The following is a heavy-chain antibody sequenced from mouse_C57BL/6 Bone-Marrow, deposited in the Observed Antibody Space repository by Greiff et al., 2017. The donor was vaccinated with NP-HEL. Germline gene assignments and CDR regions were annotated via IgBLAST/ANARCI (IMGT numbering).Heavy chain of an antibody. CDR2: IDPENGDT. D-gene: IGHD1-1*01. CDR3: TIYGSSLAWFAY. J-gene: IGHJ3*01. V-gene: IGHV14-4*01. Sequence: VQLKESGAELVRPGASVKLSCTASGFNIKDDYMHWVKQRPEQGLEWIGWIDPENGDTEYASKFQGKATITADTSSNTAYLQLSSLTSEDTAVYYCTIYGSSLAWFAYWAKGLWSLSLQ. CDR1: GFNIKDDY.